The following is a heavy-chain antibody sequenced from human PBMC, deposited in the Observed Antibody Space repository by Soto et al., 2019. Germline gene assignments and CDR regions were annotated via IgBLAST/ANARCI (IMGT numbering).Heavy chain of an antibody. CDR2: MNPNSNNT. J-gene: IGHJ5*01. Sequence: QVQLVQSGAEVKTPGASVKVSCKASGYTFASYDMNWVRQAPGQGLEWMGWMNPNSNNTGYAQKFQGRLTMTRDMALSIAHMELSSLINEATAVYYCARSDGYHFNWRDSWGQGTLVTVSA. V-gene: IGHV1-8*01. D-gene: IGHD2-21*01. CDR1: GYTFASYD. CDR3: ARSDGYHFNWRDS.